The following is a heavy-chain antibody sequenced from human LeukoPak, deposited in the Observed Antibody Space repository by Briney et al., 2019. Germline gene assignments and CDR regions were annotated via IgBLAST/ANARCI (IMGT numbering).Heavy chain of an antibody. J-gene: IGHJ6*03. CDR1: GFTFTDAW. V-gene: IGHV3-7*01. CDR3: ARENSGYSYYYYYYMDV. D-gene: IGHD5-12*01. Sequence: PGGSLRLSCAASGFTFTDAWMSWVRQAPGKGLEWVANIKQDGSEKYYVDSVKGRFTISRDNAKNSLYLQMNSLRAEDTAVYYCARENSGYSYYYYYYMDVWGKGTTVTVSS. CDR2: IKQDGSEK.